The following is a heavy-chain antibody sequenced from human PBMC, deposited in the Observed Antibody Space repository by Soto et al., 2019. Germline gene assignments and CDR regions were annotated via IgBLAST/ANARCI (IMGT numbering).Heavy chain of an antibody. V-gene: IGHV4-59*01. CDR1: GGSISSYY. CDR3: ARGVRDYCSGGSCPYYMDV. D-gene: IGHD2-15*01. Sequence: TLSLTCTVSGGSISSYYWSWIRQPPGKGLEWIGYIYYSGSTNYNPSLKSRVTISVDTSKNQFSLKLSSVTAADTAVYYCARGVRDYCSGGSCPYYMDVWGKGTTVTVSS. CDR2: IYYSGST. J-gene: IGHJ6*03.